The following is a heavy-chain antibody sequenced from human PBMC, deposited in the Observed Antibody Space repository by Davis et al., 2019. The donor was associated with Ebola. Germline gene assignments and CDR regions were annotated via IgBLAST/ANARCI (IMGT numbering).Heavy chain of an antibody. CDR1: GYTFTTYD. CDR3: ARGAVDGYCSDGSCYTLDY. V-gene: IGHV1-8*01. CDR2: MNPNSANT. D-gene: IGHD2-15*01. Sequence: ASVKVSCKASGYTFTTYDINWVRQAAGQGLEWMGWMNPNSANTGYAQNFQGRVTMTRHTSINTAYMELNSLTSEDTAVYYCARGAVDGYCSDGSCYTLDYWGQGTLVTVSS. J-gene: IGHJ4*02.